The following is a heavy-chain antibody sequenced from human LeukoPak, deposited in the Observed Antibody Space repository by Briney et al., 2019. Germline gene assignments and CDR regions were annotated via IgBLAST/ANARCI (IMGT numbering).Heavy chain of an antibody. CDR2: IKQDGSDK. CDR3: AKDSGWFRFDY. CDR1: GFTFSTSW. V-gene: IGHV3-7*03. D-gene: IGHD6-13*01. Sequence: GGSLRLSCAASGFTFSTSWMTWVRQAPGKGLEWVANIKQDGSDKYYMDSVKGRSTISRDNAKNSLYLQMNSLRAEDTAVYYCAKDSGWFRFDYWGQGTLVTVSS. J-gene: IGHJ4*02.